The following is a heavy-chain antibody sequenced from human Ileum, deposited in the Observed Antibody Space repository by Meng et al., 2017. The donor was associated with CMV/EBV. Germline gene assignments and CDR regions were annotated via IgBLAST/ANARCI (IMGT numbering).Heavy chain of an antibody. D-gene: IGHD1-1*01. CDR3: AKESGQLDY. CDR1: GFTFSSYA. CDR2: ISGSGGTT. Sequence: LRLSCAASGFTFSSYAMTWVRQAPGKGLEWVSVISGSGGTTYFVDSVKGRFTISRDNSKNTLYLQMNSLRAEDTAVYYCAKESGQLDYWGQGTLVTVSS. J-gene: IGHJ4*02. V-gene: IGHV3-23*01.